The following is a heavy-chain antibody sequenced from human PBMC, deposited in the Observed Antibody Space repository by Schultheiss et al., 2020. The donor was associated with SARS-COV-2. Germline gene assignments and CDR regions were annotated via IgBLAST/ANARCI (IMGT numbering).Heavy chain of an antibody. V-gene: IGHV3-30*04. CDR2: ISYDGSNK. D-gene: IGHD1-1*01. CDR3: ARDPTLIETVQQNDAFDI. CDR1: GFTFSSYA. Sequence: GGSLRLSCAASGFTFSSYAMHWVRQAPGKGLEWVAVISYDGSNKYYADSVKGRFTISRDNSKNTLYLQMNSLRVEDTAVYYCARDPTLIETVQQNDAFDIWGQGTMVTVSS. J-gene: IGHJ3*02.